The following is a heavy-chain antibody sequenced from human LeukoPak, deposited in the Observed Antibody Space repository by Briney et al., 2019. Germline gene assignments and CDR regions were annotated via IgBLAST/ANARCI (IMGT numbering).Heavy chain of an antibody. Sequence: SVKVSRKASGYTFTSYGISWVRQAPGQGLEWMGGIIPIFGTANYAQKFQGRVTITADESTSTAYMELSSLRSEDTAVYYCARLYCSSTSCLNYWGQGALVTVSS. D-gene: IGHD2-2*01. CDR2: IIPIFGTA. CDR3: ARLYCSSTSCLNY. J-gene: IGHJ4*02. V-gene: IGHV1-69*13. CDR1: GYTFTSYG.